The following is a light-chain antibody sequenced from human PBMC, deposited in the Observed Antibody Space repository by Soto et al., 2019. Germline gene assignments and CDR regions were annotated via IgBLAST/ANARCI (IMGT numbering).Light chain of an antibody. Sequence: QSALTQPASVSGSPGQSITISCTGTSSDVGGYNYVSWYQQHPGKAPKLMIYDVSNRPSGVSNRFSGSKSGNTASLTISGLQAEDDADYYRSSYTSSSTLVFGGGTKVTVL. CDR2: DVS. V-gene: IGLV2-14*01. J-gene: IGLJ2*01. CDR3: SSYTSSSTLV. CDR1: SSDVGGYNY.